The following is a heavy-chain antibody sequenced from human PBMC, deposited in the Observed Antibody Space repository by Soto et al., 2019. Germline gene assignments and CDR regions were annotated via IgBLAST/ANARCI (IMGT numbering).Heavy chain of an antibody. CDR1: GYTFTSYV. Sequence: QVQLVQSGAEVKKPGASVKVSCKASGYTFTSYVMHWVRQAPGQRLEWMGWINAGNGNTKYSQKFQGRVTITRDTSASTAYMELSSLRSEDTAVYYCARDRQLSNWFDPWGQGTLVTVSS. D-gene: IGHD6-6*01. J-gene: IGHJ5*02. CDR3: ARDRQLSNWFDP. V-gene: IGHV1-3*01. CDR2: INAGNGNT.